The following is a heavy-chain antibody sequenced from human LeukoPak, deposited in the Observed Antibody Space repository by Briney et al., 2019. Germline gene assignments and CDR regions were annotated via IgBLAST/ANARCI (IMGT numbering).Heavy chain of an antibody. CDR3: AIWFGELNY. J-gene: IGHJ4*02. CDR2: IKEDGSTK. Sequence: PGGSLRLSCAASGFTFSNYWMHWVRQVPGKGLEWVANIKEDGSTKYYVDSVKGRFTISRDNAKNSLYLQMNTLRAEDTAVYYCAIWFGELNYWGQGTLVTVSS. D-gene: IGHD3-10*01. CDR1: GFTFSNYW. V-gene: IGHV3-7*01.